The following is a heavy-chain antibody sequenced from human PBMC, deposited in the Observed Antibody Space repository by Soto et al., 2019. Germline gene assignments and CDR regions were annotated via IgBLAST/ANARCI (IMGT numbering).Heavy chain of an antibody. CDR1: GFGFSLFW. D-gene: IGHD3-16*01. CDR3: ARTGWPQSSYYFDY. CDR2: INEDGSEK. V-gene: IGHV3-7*03. J-gene: IGHJ4*02. Sequence: GGSLRLSCAASGFGFSLFWMSWVRQTPGKGLEWVANINEDGSEKFFADSVRGRFTISRDNAKNSLSLQMNSLTADDTAVYYCARTGWPQSSYYFDYWGQGTLVTVSS.